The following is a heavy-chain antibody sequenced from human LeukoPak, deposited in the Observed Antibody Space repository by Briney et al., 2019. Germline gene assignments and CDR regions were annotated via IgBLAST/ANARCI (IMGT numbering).Heavy chain of an antibody. J-gene: IGHJ4*02. V-gene: IGHV3-23*01. CDR1: GFTFSSYA. Sequence: PGGSLRLSCAASGFTFSSYAMSWVRQAPGKGLEWVSGISGSGGSTNYADTVKGRFTISRDNAKNSLYLQMNSLRAEDTAVYYCARTRRAVAGDYWGQGTLVTVSS. CDR3: ARTRRAVAGDY. D-gene: IGHD6-19*01. CDR2: ISGSGGST.